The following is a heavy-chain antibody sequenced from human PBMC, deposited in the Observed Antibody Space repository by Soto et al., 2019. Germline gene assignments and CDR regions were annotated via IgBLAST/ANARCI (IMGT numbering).Heavy chain of an antibody. J-gene: IGHJ6*02. CDR2: ISSSSSYT. Sequence: GSLRLSCTASGFIFSDYYMTWIRQAPGKGLEWFSYISSSSSYTNYADSVKGRFTISRDNAKNSLYLQMNSLRAEDTAVYYCARAIIPLPPIFYGTDVWGPGTTVTLSS. V-gene: IGHV3-11*06. CDR1: GFIFSDYY. CDR3: ARAIIPLPPIFYGTDV.